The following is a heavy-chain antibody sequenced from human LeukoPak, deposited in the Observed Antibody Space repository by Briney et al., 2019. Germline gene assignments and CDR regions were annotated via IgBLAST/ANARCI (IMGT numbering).Heavy chain of an antibody. CDR3: ARESFGDYYFDY. V-gene: IGHV3-30*14. D-gene: IGHD4-17*01. CDR1: GFTFSNYV. Sequence: GGSLRLSCVSSGFTFSNYVLYWVRQAPGKGLEWVAGMSHDGSNIYYADPVKGRFTGSRDNSKNTLYLQMNSLRVEDTAVYSCARESFGDYYFDYWGQGTLVTVSS. CDR2: MSHDGSNI. J-gene: IGHJ4*02.